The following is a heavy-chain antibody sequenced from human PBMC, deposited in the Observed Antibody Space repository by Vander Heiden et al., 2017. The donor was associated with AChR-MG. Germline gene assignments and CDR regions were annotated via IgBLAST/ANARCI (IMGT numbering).Heavy chain of an antibody. Sequence: QVQLVQSGAEVKKPGASVKVPCKASGYTFTGYHMHWVRQAPGQGLEWMGRINPNSGGTNYAQKFQGRVTMTRDTSISTAYMELSRLRSDDTAVYYCAVHSIFGVVMGTTSPTPVTYNWGQGTLVTVSS. CDR3: AVHSIFGVVMGTTSPTPVTYN. CDR2: INPNSGGT. CDR1: GYTFTGYH. J-gene: IGHJ4*02. V-gene: IGHV1-2*06. D-gene: IGHD3-3*01.